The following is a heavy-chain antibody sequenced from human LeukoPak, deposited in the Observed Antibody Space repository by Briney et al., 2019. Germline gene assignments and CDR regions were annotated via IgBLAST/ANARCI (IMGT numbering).Heavy chain of an antibody. D-gene: IGHD3-10*01. Sequence: GSLRLSWAASGFTFSSYAMSWVRQAPGEGVEWVSAISCSGGSTYYADSVKGRFTISRDNSKNTLYLQMNSLRAEDTAVYYCAKKSYYGSGSYYDSFFQHWGQGTLVTVSS. CDR1: GFTFSSYA. CDR3: AKKSYYGSGSYYDSFFQH. V-gene: IGHV3-23*01. J-gene: IGHJ1*01. CDR2: ISCSGGST.